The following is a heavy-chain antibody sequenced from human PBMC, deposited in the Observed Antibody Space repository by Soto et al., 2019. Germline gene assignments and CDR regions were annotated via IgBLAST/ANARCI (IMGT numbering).Heavy chain of an antibody. D-gene: IGHD5-12*01. V-gene: IGHV3-15*07. CDR2: IKSKTDGGTT. CDR1: GLTFSNAW. Sequence: PGGALSRSCAAPGLTFSNAWLNWVRQAPGKGLEWVGRIKSKTDGGTTDYAAPVKGRFTISRDDSKNTMYLQTNSLKTEDPAVYYGTTYPVAIDYWGQGTLVTVSS. CDR3: TTYPVAIDY. J-gene: IGHJ4*02.